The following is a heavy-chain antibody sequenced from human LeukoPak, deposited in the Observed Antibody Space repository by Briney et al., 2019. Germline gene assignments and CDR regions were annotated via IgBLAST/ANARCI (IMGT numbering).Heavy chain of an antibody. CDR3: ARNFGVVIRYYYYYMDV. V-gene: IGHV1-18*01. CDR1: GYTFTTDG. J-gene: IGHJ6*03. Sequence: ASVKVSCKASGYTFTTDGISWVRQAPGQGLEWMGWISAYNGNTNNAKKLQSRDTRTTNTTTSTAYMELRSLRTDDTAVYYCARNFGVVIRYYYYYMDVWGKGTTVTVSS. CDR2: ISAYNGNT. D-gene: IGHD3-3*01.